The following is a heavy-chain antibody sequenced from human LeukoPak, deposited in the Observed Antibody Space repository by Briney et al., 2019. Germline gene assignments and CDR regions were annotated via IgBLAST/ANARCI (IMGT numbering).Heavy chain of an antibody. Sequence: GASMKVSCNTSGYTFTDYYIHWVRQAPGQGLEWMGWINPKSGATNYAQNFQDRVTLTSGTSISTAYMDLSGLTSGDTAVYYCARALGNYYDSTVYQAYWGQGHLVTVSS. CDR2: INPKSGAT. V-gene: IGHV1-2*02. CDR3: ARALGNYYDSTVYQAY. CDR1: GYTFTDYY. J-gene: IGHJ4*02. D-gene: IGHD3-22*01.